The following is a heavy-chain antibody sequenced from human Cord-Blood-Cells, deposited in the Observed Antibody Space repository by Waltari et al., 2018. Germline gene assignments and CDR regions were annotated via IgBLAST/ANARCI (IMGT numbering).Heavy chain of an antibody. Sequence: QVQLQQSGPGLVKPSQTLSLTCAIPGDSVSSHSPSWNWIRQSPSRGIEWLGRTYYRSKWYNDYAVSVKSRITINPDTSKNQFSLQLNSVTPEDTAVYYCASEDSSSWYAFDIWGQGTMVTVSS. D-gene: IGHD6-13*01. J-gene: IGHJ3*02. CDR3: ASEDSSSWYAFDI. CDR1: GDSVSSHSPS. CDR2: TYYRSKWYN. V-gene: IGHV6-1*01.